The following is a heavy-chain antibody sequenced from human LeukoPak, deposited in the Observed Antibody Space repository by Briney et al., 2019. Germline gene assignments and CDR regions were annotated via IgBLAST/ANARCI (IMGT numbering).Heavy chain of an antibody. Sequence: GESLKISCKVSGYTFTHNWIRWVRQKPGRGLGWLGVTFPADSNTAYTSSFRGQVTFSADKSIDTAYLQWGSLKASDSAIDYCARHRATGTWSDFDYWGQGTVVTASS. J-gene: IGHJ4*02. CDR1: GYTFTHNW. CDR2: TFPADSNT. CDR3: ARHRATGTWSDFDY. D-gene: IGHD1-14*01. V-gene: IGHV5-51*01.